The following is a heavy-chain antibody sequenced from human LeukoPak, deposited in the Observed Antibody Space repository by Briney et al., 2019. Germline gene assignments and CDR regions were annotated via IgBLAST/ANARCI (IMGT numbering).Heavy chain of an antibody. J-gene: IGHJ6*02. D-gene: IGHD1-14*01. CDR3: ARSQPAMTYYYYGLDV. Sequence: SETLSLTYTVPGGSISIYYWSWIRQPPGKGLEWIGHIYNSGSTNYSPSLKSRVTISIDTSKNQFSLKLSSVTAADTAVYFCARSQPAMTYYYYGLDVWGQGTTVTVSS. V-gene: IGHV4-59*03. CDR2: IYNSGST. CDR1: GGSISIYY.